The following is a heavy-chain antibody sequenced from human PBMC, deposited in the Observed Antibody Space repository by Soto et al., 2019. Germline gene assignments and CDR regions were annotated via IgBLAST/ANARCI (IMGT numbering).Heavy chain of an antibody. Sequence: GGSLRLSCAASGFTFSSSTMSWVRHVPGKGLEWVSSISGSGGTTYYTDSVKGRFTISRDNSKNTLYLQMNSLRAEDTAVYYCAKLTSAWGQGTLVTVSS. CDR3: AKLTSA. CDR2: ISGSGGTT. J-gene: IGHJ1*01. V-gene: IGHV3-23*01. CDR1: GFTFSSST.